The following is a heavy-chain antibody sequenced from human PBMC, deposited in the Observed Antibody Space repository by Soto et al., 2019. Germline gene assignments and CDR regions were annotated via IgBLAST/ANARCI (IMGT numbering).Heavy chain of an antibody. Sequence: EVQLVESGGGLVQPGGSLRLSCAGSGFTLSDHYIDWVRQAPGKGLEWVGRSRDKPQGYSTAYAASVKGRFTTSRDESKNSAYLQTNSLKTEDTAVYYCARSLDVFLWLGELLSLGFDSWGQGTLVTASS. CDR3: ARSLDVFLWLGELLSLGFDS. J-gene: IGHJ4*02. CDR2: SRDKPQGYST. CDR1: GFTLSDHY. D-gene: IGHD3-10*01. V-gene: IGHV3-72*01.